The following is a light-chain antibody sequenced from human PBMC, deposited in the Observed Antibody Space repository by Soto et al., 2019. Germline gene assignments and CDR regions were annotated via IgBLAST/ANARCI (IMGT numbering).Light chain of an antibody. CDR3: QQYGSSCT. J-gene: IGKJ1*01. CDR1: QSVCSSY. CDR2: GAS. V-gene: IGKV3-20*01. Sequence: EIVLTQSPGNLSLSPGERATLSGRASQSVCSSYVAWYQQKAGQAPRLLIYGASSRATGIPDRFSGSGSGTDFTLTISRLEPEDFAVYYCQQYGSSCTFGQGTKVDIK.